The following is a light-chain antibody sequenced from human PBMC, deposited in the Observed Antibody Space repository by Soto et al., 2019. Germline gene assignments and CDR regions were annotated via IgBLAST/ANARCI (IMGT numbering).Light chain of an antibody. CDR3: QQSYSTPVA. J-gene: IGKJ5*01. CDR2: ASS. V-gene: IGKV1-39*01. CDR1: QGISSY. Sequence: DIQLTQSPSFLCASVGDRVTITCRASQGISSYLAWYQQKPGKAPKLLIYASSSLQSGVPSRFSGSGSGADFILTISSLQSEDFATFYRQQSYSTPVAFGQGTRLEI.